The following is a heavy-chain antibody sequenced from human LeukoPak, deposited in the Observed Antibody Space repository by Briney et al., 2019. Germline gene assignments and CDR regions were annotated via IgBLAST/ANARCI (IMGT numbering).Heavy chain of an antibody. Sequence: GGSLRLSCAASGFTFSSFWMHCVRQAPGKGLVWVSRINTDGSSTSYADSVKGRITISRDNAKNTLYLQMNSLRAEDTAVYYCSRGEFSSRWGDSWGQGTLVTVSS. V-gene: IGHV3-74*01. D-gene: IGHD6-13*01. CDR2: INTDGSST. CDR1: GFTFSSFW. J-gene: IGHJ4*02. CDR3: SRGEFSSRWGDS.